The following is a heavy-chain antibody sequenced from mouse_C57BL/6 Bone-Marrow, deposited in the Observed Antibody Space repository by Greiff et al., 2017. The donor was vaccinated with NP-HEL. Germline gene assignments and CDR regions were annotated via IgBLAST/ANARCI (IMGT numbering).Heavy chain of an antibody. Sequence: QVQLQQPGAELVKPGASVKLSCKASGYTFTSYWMHWVKQRPGQGLEWIGMIHPNSGSTNYNEKFKSKATLTVDKSSSTAYMQLSSLTSEDAAVYDCERWVGVWYFDVGGTGTTVTVSS. J-gene: IGHJ1*03. CDR3: ERWVGVWYFDV. CDR1: GYTFTSYW. CDR2: IHPNSGST. V-gene: IGHV1-64*01. D-gene: IGHD1-1*02.